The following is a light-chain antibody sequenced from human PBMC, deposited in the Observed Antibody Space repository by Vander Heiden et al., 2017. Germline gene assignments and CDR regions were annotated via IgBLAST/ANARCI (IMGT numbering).Light chain of an antibody. J-gene: IGLJ1*01. V-gene: IGLV1-44*01. CDR1: SSNIGRYA. Sequence: QSVLTQPPSASATPGQRVTISCSGSSSNIGRYAVNWYKQFQGTAPKLLIYSENLRPSGVPDRLSGSKSGTTASLAMSGLQSEDEADYYCAAWDDSLHGYVFGTGTKVTVL. CDR2: SEN. CDR3: AAWDDSLHGYV.